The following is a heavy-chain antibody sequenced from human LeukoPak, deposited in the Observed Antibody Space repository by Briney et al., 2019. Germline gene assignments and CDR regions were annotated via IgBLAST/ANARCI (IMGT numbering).Heavy chain of an antibody. CDR2: ISPTGSST. CDR3: AREESGGYFDY. CDR1: VFPFTNYY. V-gene: IGHV1-46*01. J-gene: IGHJ4*02. Sequence: GASVKVSCKASVFPFTNYYMHWVRHAPGQGLGWMGLISPTGSSTSYAQKFRGRVTMTRDTSTTTVYMELSSLRAEDTAVYYCAREESGGYFDYWGQGTLVTVSS. D-gene: IGHD2-8*02.